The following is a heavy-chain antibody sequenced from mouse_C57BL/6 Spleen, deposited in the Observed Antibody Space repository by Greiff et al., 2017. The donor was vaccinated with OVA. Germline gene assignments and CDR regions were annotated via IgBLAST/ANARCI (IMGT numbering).Heavy chain of an antibody. J-gene: IGHJ4*01. D-gene: IGHD2-5*01. Sequence: QVQLQQPGAELVKPGASVKLSCKASGYTFTSYWMQWVKQRPGQGLEWIGEIDPSDSYTNYNQKFKGKATLTVDTSSSTAYMQLSSLTSEDSAVYYCARGVSNSYAMDYWGQGTSVTVSS. V-gene: IGHV1-50*01. CDR2: IDPSDSYT. CDR1: GYTFTSYW. CDR3: ARGVSNSYAMDY.